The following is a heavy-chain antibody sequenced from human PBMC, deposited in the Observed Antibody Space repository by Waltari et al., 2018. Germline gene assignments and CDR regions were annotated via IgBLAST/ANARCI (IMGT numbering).Heavy chain of an antibody. CDR2: ISGSGCDT. V-gene: IGHV3-23*01. CDR3: AKKACSSTSCYSDLDY. J-gene: IGHJ4*02. Sequence: EVQLLESGGGLVQPGGSLRLSCAASGFTFSNYAMSWVRKAQGKGLEWVSAISGSGCDTHYADSVKGRFTISRDNSKNTLYLQLSSLRADDTAVYYCAKKACSSTSCYSDLDYWGQGTLVTVSS. D-gene: IGHD2-2*01. CDR1: GFTFSNYA.